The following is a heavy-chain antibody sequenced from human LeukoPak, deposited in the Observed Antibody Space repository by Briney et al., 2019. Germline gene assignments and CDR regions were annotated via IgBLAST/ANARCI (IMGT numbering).Heavy chain of an antibody. V-gene: IGHV3-23*01. Sequence: PGGSLRLSCAASGFTFSSYAMSWVRQAPGKGLEWVSAISGSGGSTYYADSVKGWFTISRDNSKNTLYLQMNSLRAEDTAVYYCAKDLRYCSGGSCQGLYYYYGMDVWGQGTTVTVSS. CDR1: GFTFSSYA. CDR3: AKDLRYCSGGSCQGLYYYYGMDV. J-gene: IGHJ6*02. D-gene: IGHD2-15*01. CDR2: ISGSGGST.